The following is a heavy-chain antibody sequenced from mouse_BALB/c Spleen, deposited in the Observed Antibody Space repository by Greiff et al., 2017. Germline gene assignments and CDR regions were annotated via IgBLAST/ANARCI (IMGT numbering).Heavy chain of an antibody. Sequence: EVKLLESGPGLVKPSQSLSLTCTVTGYSITSDYAWNWIRQFPGNKLEWMGYISYSGSTSYNPSLKSRISITRDTSKNQFFLQLNSVTTEDTATYYCARFGFTTASWFAYWGQGTLVTVSA. D-gene: IGHD1-2*01. J-gene: IGHJ3*01. CDR1: GYSITSDYA. V-gene: IGHV3-2*02. CDR3: ARFGFTTASWFAY. CDR2: ISYSGST.